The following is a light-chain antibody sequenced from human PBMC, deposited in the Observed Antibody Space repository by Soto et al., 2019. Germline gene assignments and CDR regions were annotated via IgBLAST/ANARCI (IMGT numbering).Light chain of an antibody. J-gene: IGKJ4*01. Sequence: EIVMTQSPATLSVSPGERATLSCRASQSVSSNLAWYQQKPGQAPRLLIYRASTRATGIPARFSGSGSGTEFTLTISSLQSEDFAVYYCQQYNNLPLTFGGGTQVEIK. CDR1: QSVSSN. V-gene: IGKV3-15*01. CDR2: RAS. CDR3: QQYNNLPLT.